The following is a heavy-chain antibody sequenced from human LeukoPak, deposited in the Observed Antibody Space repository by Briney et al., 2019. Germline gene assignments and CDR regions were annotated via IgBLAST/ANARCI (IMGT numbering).Heavy chain of an antibody. CDR1: GYTFTSYG. Sequence: ASVKVSCKASGYTFTSYGISWVRQAPGQGLEWMGWISAYNGNTNYAQKLQGRVTMTTDTSTSTAYMELSSLRSEDTAVYYCARESITIFGVPRVRGWFDPWGQGTLVTVSS. D-gene: IGHD3-3*01. CDR3: ARESITIFGVPRVRGWFDP. J-gene: IGHJ5*02. CDR2: ISAYNGNT. V-gene: IGHV1-18*01.